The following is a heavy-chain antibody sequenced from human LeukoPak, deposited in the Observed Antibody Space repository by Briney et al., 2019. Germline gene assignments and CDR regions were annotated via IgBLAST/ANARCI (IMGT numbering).Heavy chain of an antibody. V-gene: IGHV3-30*18. D-gene: IGHD3-10*01. CDR3: AKDIALLWFGESFDY. Sequence: GGSLRLSCAASGFTFSSYGMHWVRQAPGKGLEWVAVISYDGSNKYYADSVKGRFTISRDNSKNTLYLQMNSLRAEDTAVYYCAKDIALLWFGESFDYWGQGTLVTVSS. J-gene: IGHJ4*02. CDR2: ISYDGSNK. CDR1: GFTFSSYG.